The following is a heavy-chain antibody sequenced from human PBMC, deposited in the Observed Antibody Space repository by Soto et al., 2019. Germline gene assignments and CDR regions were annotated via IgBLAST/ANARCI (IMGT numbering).Heavy chain of an antibody. CDR2: ISAYNGNT. D-gene: IGHD3-22*01. J-gene: IGHJ6*02. V-gene: IGHV1-18*01. Sequence: ASVKVSCKASGYTFTSYGISWVRQAPGQGLEWMGWISAYNGNTNYAQKLQGRVTMTTDTSTSTAYMELRSLRSDDTAVYYCARDESYDSSGYPPKTYYYYGMDVWG. CDR3: ARDESYDSSGYPPKTYYYYGMDV. CDR1: GYTFTSYG.